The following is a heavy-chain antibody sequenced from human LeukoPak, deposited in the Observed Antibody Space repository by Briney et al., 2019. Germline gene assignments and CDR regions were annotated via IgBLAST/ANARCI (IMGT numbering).Heavy chain of an antibody. V-gene: IGHV3-7*05. CDR2: IKQDGSEN. J-gene: IGHJ4*02. CDR1: GFTFSNYW. D-gene: IGHD4-11*01. Sequence: GGSLRLSCAASGFTFSNYWMSWVRQAPGKGLEWVANIKQDGSENNYVGSVKGRFTISRDNAKSLLYLQMNSLRAEDTALYYCAADSYSKGDYWGQGTLVTVSS. CDR3: AADSYSKGDY.